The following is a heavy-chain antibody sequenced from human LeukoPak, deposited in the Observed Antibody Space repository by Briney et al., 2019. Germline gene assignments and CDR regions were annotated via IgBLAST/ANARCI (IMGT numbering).Heavy chain of an antibody. Sequence: PGGSLRLSCAASGFTFSSYSMNWVRQAPGKGLEWVSSISSSSSYIYYADSVNGRFTISRDNAKNSLYLQMNSLRAEDTAVYYCARTLGYCSGGSCYAQLDYWGQGTLVTVSS. J-gene: IGHJ4*02. V-gene: IGHV3-21*01. CDR3: ARTLGYCSGGSCYAQLDY. CDR2: ISSSSSYI. D-gene: IGHD2-15*01. CDR1: GFTFSSYS.